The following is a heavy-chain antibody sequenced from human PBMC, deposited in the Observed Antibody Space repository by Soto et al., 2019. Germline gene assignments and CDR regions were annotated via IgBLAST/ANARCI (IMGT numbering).Heavy chain of an antibody. J-gene: IGHJ4*02. Sequence: QVQLVQSGAEEKKPGASVKVSCKASGYTFTSYAMHWVRQAPGQRLEWMGWINAGNGNTKYSQKFQGRVTITRDTYASTAYMELSSRRSEDTAVYYCARSIVVVTALDYWVQGTLVTVSS. CDR2: INAGNGNT. V-gene: IGHV1-3*05. CDR3: ARSIVVVTALDY. D-gene: IGHD2-21*02. CDR1: GYTFTSYA.